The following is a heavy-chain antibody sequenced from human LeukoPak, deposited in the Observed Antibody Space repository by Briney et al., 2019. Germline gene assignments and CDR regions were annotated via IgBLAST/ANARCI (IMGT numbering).Heavy chain of an antibody. CDR2: IYSGGST. J-gene: IGHJ4*02. CDR3: ARDPPAIGGTGY. CDR1: GLTVSTNY. Sequence: GGSLRLSCAASGLTVSTNYMSWVRQAPGKGLEWVSVIYSGGSTNYADSVKGRFTISRDNSKNTLYLQMNSLRAEDTAVYYCARDPPAIGGTGYWGQGTLVTVSS. V-gene: IGHV3-53*01. D-gene: IGHD1-1*01.